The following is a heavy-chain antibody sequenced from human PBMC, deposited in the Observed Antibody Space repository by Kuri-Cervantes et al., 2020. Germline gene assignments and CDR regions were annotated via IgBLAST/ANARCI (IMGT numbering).Heavy chain of an antibody. V-gene: IGHV1-2*02. CDR1: GYTFTGYY. Sequence: ASVKVSCKASGYTFTGYYIHWVRQAPGQGLEWMGWINPNSGGTNYAQKLQGRVTMTRDTSISTAYMELSRLRSDDTAVYYCAREFENSSGYNWFDPWGQGTLVTVSS. CDR2: INPNSGGT. J-gene: IGHJ5*02. CDR3: AREFENSSGYNWFDP. D-gene: IGHD6-19*01.